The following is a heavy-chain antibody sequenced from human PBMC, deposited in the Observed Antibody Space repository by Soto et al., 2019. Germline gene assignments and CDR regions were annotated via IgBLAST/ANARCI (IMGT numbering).Heavy chain of an antibody. V-gene: IGHV3-53*01. CDR2: IYSGGST. CDR3: AREGGRDYSSTSCYGYYYYGMDV. CDR1: GFTVSSNY. D-gene: IGHD2-2*01. J-gene: IGHJ6*02. Sequence: GGSLRLSCAASGFTVSSNYMSWVRQAPGKGLEWVSVIYSGGSTYYADSVKGRFTISRDNSKNTLYLQMNSLRAEDTAVYYCAREGGRDYSSTSCYGYYYYGMDVWGQGTTVTVSS.